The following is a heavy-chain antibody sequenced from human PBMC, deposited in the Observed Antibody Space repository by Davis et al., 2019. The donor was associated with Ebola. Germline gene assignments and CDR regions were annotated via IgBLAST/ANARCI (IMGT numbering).Heavy chain of an antibody. CDR1: GFSFSSTW. V-gene: IGHV3-21*03. Sequence: GGSLRLSCAASGFSFSSTWMHWVRQAPGKGLEWVSFISSSSNYIYYADSVKVRFTTSRDNAKNSLYLQMNTLRAEDTAVYYCVRDTYYYYNTMDVWGKGTAVTVSS. CDR3: VRDTYYYYNTMDV. J-gene: IGHJ6*04. CDR2: ISSSSNYI.